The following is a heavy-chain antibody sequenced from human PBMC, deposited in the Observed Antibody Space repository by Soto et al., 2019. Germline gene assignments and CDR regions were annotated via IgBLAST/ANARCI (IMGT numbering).Heavy chain of an antibody. CDR2: ISSDGSNK. D-gene: IGHD6-19*01. Sequence: QVQLVESGGGGVQPGRSLRLSCAASGFTFSSYGMHWVRQAPGKGLEWVAVISSDGSNKYYADSVKGRFTISRDNSKNTLYLQLNSLRAEDTAVYYCAKDDRVSSSGWYRYYYYYYGMDVWGQGTTVTVSS. J-gene: IGHJ6*02. CDR1: GFTFSSYG. CDR3: AKDDRVSSSGWYRYYYYYYGMDV. V-gene: IGHV3-30*18.